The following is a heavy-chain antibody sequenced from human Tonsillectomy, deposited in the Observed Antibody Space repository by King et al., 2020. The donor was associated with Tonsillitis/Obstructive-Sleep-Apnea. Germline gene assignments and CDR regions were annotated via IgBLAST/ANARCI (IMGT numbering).Heavy chain of an antibody. CDR3: ARTPSGSTFDY. V-gene: IGHV4-39*01. D-gene: IGHD5-12*01. CDR1: GGSISSSSYY. CDR2: IYFSGST. J-gene: IGHJ4*02. Sequence: QLQESGPGLVKPSETLSLTCTVSGGSISSSSYYWGWIRQPPGKGLEWIGSIYFSGSTYYSPSLKSRVTISVDTSKNQFSLKVSSLTAADTAVYYCARTPSGSTFDYWGQGTLVTVSS.